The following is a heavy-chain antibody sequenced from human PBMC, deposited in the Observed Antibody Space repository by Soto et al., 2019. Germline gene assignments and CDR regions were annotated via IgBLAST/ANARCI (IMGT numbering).Heavy chain of an antibody. V-gene: IGHV2-5*02. J-gene: IGHJ1*01. D-gene: IGHD2-2*01. CDR3: AHSPQGGLVVGKYFQH. CDR2: IYWDGDK. Sequence: QITLKESGLTLVKPTQALTLTCTFSGFSLRTSRGGVGWGRQPPDKALGWLTCIYWDGDKHYSPSLNSRLTITMDTSKNQVVLNMTNMDTVDTATYYCAHSPQGGLVVGKYFQHCSLGSLVTASP. CDR1: GFSLRTSRGG.